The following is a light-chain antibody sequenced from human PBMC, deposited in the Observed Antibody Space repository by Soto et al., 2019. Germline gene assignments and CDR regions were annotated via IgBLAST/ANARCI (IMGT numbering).Light chain of an antibody. V-gene: IGKV3-20*01. CDR2: DAS. J-gene: IGKJ4*01. CDR1: QIVNSRY. Sequence: EIVLTQSPGTLSLSPGERATLSCRASQIVNSRYLAWYQQKPGQAPRLLIYDASSRATGIPDRFSGSGSGADFTLTINRLEPEDFAVYFCQQYGRTPLTFGGGTKVDIK. CDR3: QQYGRTPLT.